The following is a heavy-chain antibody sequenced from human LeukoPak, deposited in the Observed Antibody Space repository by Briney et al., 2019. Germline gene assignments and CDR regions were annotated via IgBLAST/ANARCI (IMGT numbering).Heavy chain of an antibody. CDR3: ARDNSNYYGMDV. Sequence: ASVKVSCKASGGTFISYAISWVRQAPGQGLEWMGGIIPIFGTANHAQKFQGRVTITADESTSTAYMELSSLRSEDTAVYYCARDNSNYYGMDVWGQGTTVTVSS. V-gene: IGHV1-69*13. D-gene: IGHD2/OR15-2a*01. J-gene: IGHJ6*02. CDR2: IIPIFGTA. CDR1: GGTFISYA.